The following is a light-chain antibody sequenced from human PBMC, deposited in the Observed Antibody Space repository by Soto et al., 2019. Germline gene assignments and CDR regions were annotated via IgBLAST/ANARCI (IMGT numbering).Light chain of an antibody. Sequence: RVLTQTPSPLSLSPGAGARLSRWGRKVISSYLAWYQQKPGQAPRLLIYGASTRATGFPARFSGSGSGTEFTLTISSLQSEDFAVYYCQQYNNWPLTFGEGTKVDIK. CDR1: KVISSY. J-gene: IGKJ4*01. CDR3: QQYNNWPLT. V-gene: IGKV3D-15*01. CDR2: GAS.